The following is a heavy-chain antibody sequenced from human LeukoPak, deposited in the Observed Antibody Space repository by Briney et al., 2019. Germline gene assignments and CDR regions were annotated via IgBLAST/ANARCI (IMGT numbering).Heavy chain of an antibody. CDR1: GFTFSSYG. V-gene: IGHV3-33*08. Sequence: GGSLRLSCAASGFTFSSYGMHWVRQAPGKGLDWVAVIWHDGSKTYYADSVKGRFTISRDNSKNTLYLQMNSLRAEDTAVFYCVRGSPNSGSQYGYWGQGTLVTVSS. CDR2: IWHDGSKT. D-gene: IGHD1-26*01. J-gene: IGHJ4*02. CDR3: VRGSPNSGSQYGY.